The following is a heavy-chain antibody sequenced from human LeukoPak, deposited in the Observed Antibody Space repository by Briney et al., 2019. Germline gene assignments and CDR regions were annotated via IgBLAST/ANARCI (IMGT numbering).Heavy chain of an antibody. D-gene: IGHD6-19*01. J-gene: IGHJ4*02. V-gene: IGHV4-34*01. CDR1: GGSFSVYY. Sequence: SETLSLICAVYGGSFSVYYWIWIRQPPGKGLEWVGEINHSGSTNYNPSLKRRVAISVDTSKNQFSLKLSSVTAADTAVYYCARGGQWLPLHYFDYWGQGTLVTVSS. CDR3: ARGGQWLPLHYFDY. CDR2: INHSGST.